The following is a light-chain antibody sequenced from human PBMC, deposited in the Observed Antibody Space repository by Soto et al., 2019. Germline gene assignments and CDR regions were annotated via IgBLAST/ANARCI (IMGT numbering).Light chain of an antibody. CDR1: QSVSSSY. Sequence: EIVLTQSPGTLSLSPGERATLSCRASQSVSSSYLAWYQQKPDRAPRLLIYGASSRATGIPDRFSGSGSGTDCTLTISRLEPEEFAVYYCQQYDSSPVTFGQGTKVEIK. J-gene: IGKJ1*01. CDR2: GAS. CDR3: QQYDSSPVT. V-gene: IGKV3-20*01.